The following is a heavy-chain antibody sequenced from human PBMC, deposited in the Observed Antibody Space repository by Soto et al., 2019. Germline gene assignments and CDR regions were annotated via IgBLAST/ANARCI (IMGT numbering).Heavy chain of an antibody. V-gene: IGHV4-39*01. CDR3: ARHPLSFGVRWWWFDP. D-gene: IGHD2-15*01. J-gene: IGHJ5*02. Sequence: QLQLQESGPGLVKPSETLSLTCTVSGGSISSSSYYWGWIRQPPGKGLEWIGSIYYSGSTYYNPCIQRRVTISADKSKTQFALKLSPVTAADTAVYYCARHPLSFGVRWWWFDPWGQGTLVTVSS. CDR2: IYYSGST. CDR1: GGSISSSSYY.